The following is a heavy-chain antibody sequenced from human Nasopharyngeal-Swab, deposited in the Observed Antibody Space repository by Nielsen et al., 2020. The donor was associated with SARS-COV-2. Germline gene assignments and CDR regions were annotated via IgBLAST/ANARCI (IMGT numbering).Heavy chain of an antibody. Sequence: GGSLRLSCAASGFTFSDYYMSWIRQAPGKGLEWVSSISSSGSTIYYADSVKGRFTISRDNAKNSLYLQMNSLRAEDTAVYYCAREGYCSGGSCYENHGMDVWGQGTTVTVSS. J-gene: IGHJ6*02. CDR3: AREGYCSGGSCYENHGMDV. V-gene: IGHV3-11*01. D-gene: IGHD2-15*01. CDR2: ISSSGSTI. CDR1: GFTFSDYY.